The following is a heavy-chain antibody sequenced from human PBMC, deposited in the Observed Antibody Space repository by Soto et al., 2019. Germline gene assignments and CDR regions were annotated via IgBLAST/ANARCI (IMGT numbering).Heavy chain of an antibody. D-gene: IGHD2-15*01. V-gene: IGHV3-74*01. CDR1: GFTFSSYW. J-gene: IGHJ5*02. CDR2: INSDGSST. CDR3: ARDRGYCSGGSCYPSSPTNWFDP. Sequence: GGSLRLSCAASGFTFSSYWMHWVRQAPGKGLVWVSRINSDGSSTSYADSVKGRFTISRDNAKNTLYLQMNSLRAEDTAVYYCARDRGYCSGGSCYPSSPTNWFDPWGQGTLVTVSS.